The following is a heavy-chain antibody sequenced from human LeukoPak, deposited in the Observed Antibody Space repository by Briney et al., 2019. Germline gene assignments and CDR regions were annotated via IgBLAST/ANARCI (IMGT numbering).Heavy chain of an antibody. Sequence: ASVKVSCNASEYTFTSYYIHCVRQAPGQGLEWMGLINPSGGSTNYAQKLQGRVTMTRDTSTSTVYMELSSLRSEDTAVYYCARGPSITMVRGGQWYYYMDVWGKGTTVTISS. D-gene: IGHD3-10*01. J-gene: IGHJ6*03. V-gene: IGHV1-46*04. CDR1: EYTFTSYY. CDR3: ARGPSITMVRGGQWYYYMDV. CDR2: INPSGGST.